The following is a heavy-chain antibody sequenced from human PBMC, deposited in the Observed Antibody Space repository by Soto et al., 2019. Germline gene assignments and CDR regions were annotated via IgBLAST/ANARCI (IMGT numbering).Heavy chain of an antibody. J-gene: IGHJ4*02. CDR3: AKAPALDCGGDCYSGYFDY. CDR1: GFTFSSYG. V-gene: IGHV3-30*18. D-gene: IGHD2-21*02. Sequence: GGSLRLSCAASGFTFSSYGMHWVRQAPGKGLEWVAVISYDGSNKYYADSVKGRFTISRDNSKNTLYLQMNSLRAEDTAVYYCAKAPALDCGGDCYSGYFDYWGQGTLVTVSS. CDR2: ISYDGSNK.